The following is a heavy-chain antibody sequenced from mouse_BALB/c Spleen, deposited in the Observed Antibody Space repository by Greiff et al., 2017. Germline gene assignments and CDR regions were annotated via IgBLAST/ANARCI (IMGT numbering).Heavy chain of an antibody. D-gene: IGHD2-14*01. CDR3: AREGVRRANYAMDY. J-gene: IGHJ4*01. CDR1: GFTFSSYG. CDR2: ISSGGSYT. Sequence: EVQRVESGGDLVKPGGSLKLSCAASGFTFSSYGMSWVRQTPDKRLEWVATISSGGSYTYYPDSVKGRFTISRDNAKNTLYLQMSSLKSEDTAMYYCAREGVRRANYAMDYWGQGTSVTVSS. V-gene: IGHV5-6*01.